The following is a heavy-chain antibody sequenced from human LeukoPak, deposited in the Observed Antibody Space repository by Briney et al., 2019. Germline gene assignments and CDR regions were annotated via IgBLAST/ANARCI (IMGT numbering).Heavy chain of an antibody. Sequence: GGSLRLSCAASGFTFSSYWMSWVRQAPGKGLERVANIKQDGSEKYYVDSVKGRFTISRDNAKNSLYLQMNSLRAEDTAVYYCARDRNYYDSSGYGMDVWGQGTTVTVSS. V-gene: IGHV3-7*01. J-gene: IGHJ6*02. CDR3: ARDRNYYDSSGYGMDV. CDR2: IKQDGSEK. CDR1: GFTFSSYW. D-gene: IGHD3-22*01.